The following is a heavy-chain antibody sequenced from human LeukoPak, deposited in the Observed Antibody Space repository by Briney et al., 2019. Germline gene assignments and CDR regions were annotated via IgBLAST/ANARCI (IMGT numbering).Heavy chain of an antibody. CDR1: GFIFSDQN. CDR2: ISGSGGST. V-gene: IGHV3-23*01. CDR3: ARDSSSYPDY. D-gene: IGHD6-13*01. Sequence: PGGSLRLSCAASGFIFSDQNMSWVRQAPGKGLEWVSAISGSGGSTYYADSVKGRFTISRDNSKNTLYLQRNSLRAEDTAVYYCARDSSSYPDYWGQGTLVTVSS. J-gene: IGHJ4*02.